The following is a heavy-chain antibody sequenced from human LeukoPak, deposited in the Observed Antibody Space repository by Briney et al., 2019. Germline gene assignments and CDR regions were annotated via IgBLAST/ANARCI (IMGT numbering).Heavy chain of an antibody. D-gene: IGHD3-10*01. CDR3: ARDGPAQMVDFDY. Sequence: ASVTVSFTASGYTFTGTGWYLYWLRQAPGQGLECLGWIYPNNGATDYAQKVQGRVAMTRDTSITTAYMELSRLRPDDTAVYYCARDGPAQMVDFDYWGQGTLVTVSS. V-gene: IGHV1-2*02. J-gene: IGHJ4*02. CDR2: IYPNNGAT. CDR1: GYTFTGTGWY.